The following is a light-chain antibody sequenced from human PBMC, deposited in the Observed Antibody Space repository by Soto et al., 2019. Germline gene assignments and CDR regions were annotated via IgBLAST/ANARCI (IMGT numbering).Light chain of an antibody. Sequence: QSALTQPAYVSGLPGQSITISYTETSSDVGSYNLVSWYQQHPGKAPKLMIYEGSKRPSGVSNRFSGSKSGNTASLTISGLQADDEADYYCCSYAGSSTPNVFGTGTKVTVL. J-gene: IGLJ1*01. CDR3: CSYAGSSTPNV. CDR2: EGS. CDR1: SSDVGSYNL. V-gene: IGLV2-23*01.